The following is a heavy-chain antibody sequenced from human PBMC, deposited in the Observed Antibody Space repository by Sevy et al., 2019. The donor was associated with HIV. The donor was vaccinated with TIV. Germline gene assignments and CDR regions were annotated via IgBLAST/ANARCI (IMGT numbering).Heavy chain of an antibody. CDR1: GFRFSDEP. CDR2: IRSDSSVM. D-gene: IGHD3-16*01. V-gene: IGHV3-48*02. J-gene: IGHJ4*02. Sequence: GGSLRLSCVASGFRFSDEPMYWVRQAPGTGLEWISNIRSDSSVMSYADTVRGRFTVSRDNARNSLSLQLNSLRDEDTALYYCVRDTQFGFDYWGQRTLVTVSS. CDR3: VRDTQFGFDY.